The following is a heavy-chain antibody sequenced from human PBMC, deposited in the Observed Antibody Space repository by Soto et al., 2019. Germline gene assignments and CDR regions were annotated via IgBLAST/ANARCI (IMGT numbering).Heavy chain of an antibody. CDR2: IYYSGST. CDR1: GGSISRYY. Sequence: SETLSLTCTVSGGSISRYYWSWIRQPPGKGLEWIGYIYYSGSTNYNPSLKSRVTISVDTSKNQFSLKLSSVTAADTAVYYCARGGREDYYGSGSYYNFDYWGQGTLVTVSS. V-gene: IGHV4-59*01. CDR3: ARGGREDYYGSGSYYNFDY. D-gene: IGHD3-10*01. J-gene: IGHJ4*02.